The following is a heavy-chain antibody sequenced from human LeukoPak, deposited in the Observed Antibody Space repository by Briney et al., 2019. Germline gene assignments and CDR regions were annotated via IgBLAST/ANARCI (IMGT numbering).Heavy chain of an antibody. CDR3: AREGGGIAYPHYDCDY. V-gene: IGHV1-69*05. D-gene: IGHD3-16*02. Sequence: SVKVSCKASGGTFSSYAISWVRQAPGQGLEWMGGIIPIFGTANYAQKFQGRVTITTDESTSTAYMELSSLRSEDTAVYYCAREGGGIAYPHYDCDYWGQGTLVTVSS. J-gene: IGHJ4*02. CDR2: IIPIFGTA. CDR1: GGTFSSYA.